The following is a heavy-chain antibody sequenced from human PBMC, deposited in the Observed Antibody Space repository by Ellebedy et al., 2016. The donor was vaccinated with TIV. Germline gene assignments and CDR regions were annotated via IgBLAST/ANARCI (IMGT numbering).Heavy chain of an antibody. J-gene: IGHJ6*02. V-gene: IGHV1-8*01. D-gene: IGHD5-18*01. CDR3: ARDQGTAMVSQYGMDV. CDR1: GYTFTSYD. CDR2: MNPNSGNT. Sequence: AASVKVSCKASGYTFTSYDINWVRQATGQGLEWMGWMNPNSGNTGYAQKFQGRVTMTRNTSIRTAYMELSRLRSDDTAVYYCARDQGTAMVSQYGMDVWGQGTTVTVSS.